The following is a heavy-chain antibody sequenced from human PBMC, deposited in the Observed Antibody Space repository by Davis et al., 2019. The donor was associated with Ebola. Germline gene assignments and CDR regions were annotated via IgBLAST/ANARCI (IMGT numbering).Heavy chain of an antibody. CDR2: IYSGGST. D-gene: IGHD4-17*01. CDR3: ASGVYGDLDY. V-gene: IGHV3-53*01. Sequence: GGSLRLSCAASGFTVSSNYMSWVRQAPGKGLEWVSVIYSGGSTYYADSVKGRVTISRDNSKNTLYLQMNRLRAEDTAVYYCASGVYGDLDYWGQGTLVTVSS. J-gene: IGHJ4*02. CDR1: GFTVSSNY.